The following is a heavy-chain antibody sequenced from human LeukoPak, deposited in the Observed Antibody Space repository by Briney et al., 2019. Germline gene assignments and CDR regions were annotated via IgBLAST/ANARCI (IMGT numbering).Heavy chain of an antibody. Sequence: GESLKISCKGSGYSFTSYWIGWVRQMPGKGLEWMGIIYPGDSETKYSPSFQGLVTISADWSISTAYLQWSSLKASDTAIYYCARRSNWSFRGDGNWFDPWGQGTLVTVSS. CDR1: GYSFTSYW. J-gene: IGHJ5*02. CDR3: ARRSNWSFRGDGNWFDP. D-gene: IGHD3-16*01. CDR2: IYPGDSET. V-gene: IGHV5-51*01.